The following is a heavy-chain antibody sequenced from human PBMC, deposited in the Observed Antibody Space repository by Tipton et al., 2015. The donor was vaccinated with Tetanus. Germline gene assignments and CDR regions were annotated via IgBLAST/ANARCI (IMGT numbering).Heavy chain of an antibody. J-gene: IGHJ4*02. CDR1: GFTFSNHA. CDR3: AKEQYYDFWSGYYVLDY. Sequence: SLRLSCAASGFTFSNHAMNWVRQAPGKGLEWLSIISGSGDGTKYADSVKGRFTMSSDSSKNTVHLQLNSLRVEDTAVYYCAKEQYYDFWSGYYVLDYWGQGTLVTVSS. V-gene: IGHV3-23*01. CDR2: ISGSGDGT. D-gene: IGHD3-3*01.